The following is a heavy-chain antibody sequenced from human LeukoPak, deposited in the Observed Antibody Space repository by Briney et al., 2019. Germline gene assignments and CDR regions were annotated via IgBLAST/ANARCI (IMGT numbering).Heavy chain of an antibody. D-gene: IGHD6-19*01. CDR3: ARDGIAVPGTGDY. CDR2: ISDYSGNR. V-gene: IGHV1-18*01. Sequence: ASVKVSCKASGYTFTDYGISWVRQAPGQGLEWMGWISDYSGNRKYGKKVQGRATMTTDTSTNTAFMELRSLRSDDTAVYYCARDGIAVPGTGDYWGQGTLVTVSS. J-gene: IGHJ4*02. CDR1: GYTFTDYG.